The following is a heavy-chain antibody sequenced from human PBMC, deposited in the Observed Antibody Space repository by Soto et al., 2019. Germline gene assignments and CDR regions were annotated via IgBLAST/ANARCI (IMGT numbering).Heavy chain of an antibody. D-gene: IGHD5-12*01. CDR3: ARGSWDDVSGHYYMDV. V-gene: IGHV6-1*01. Sequence: SQTLSLTFAISVNSVSSNSSCWNWVRTPPSRGLEWLGRTYYKSRWFNNYAVSVKSRITINPDTSQNQFSLHLDSVTPEDTAVYFCARGSWDDVSGHYYMDVWGKGTTVTVS. CDR2: TYYKSRWFN. CDR1: VNSVSSNSSC. J-gene: IGHJ6*03.